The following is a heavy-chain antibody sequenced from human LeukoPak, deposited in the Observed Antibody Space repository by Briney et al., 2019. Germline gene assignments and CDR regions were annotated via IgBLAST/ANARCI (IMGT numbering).Heavy chain of an antibody. J-gene: IGHJ4*02. Sequence: GGSLRLSCAASGFTFSSYAMHWVRQAPGKGLEWVAVISYDGSNKYYADSVKGRFTISRDNSKNTLYLQMNSLRAEDTAVYYCARGRSGSYLGDYWGQGTLVTVSS. CDR1: GFTFSSYA. CDR3: ARGRSGSYLGDY. CDR2: ISYDGSNK. D-gene: IGHD1-26*01. V-gene: IGHV3-30-3*01.